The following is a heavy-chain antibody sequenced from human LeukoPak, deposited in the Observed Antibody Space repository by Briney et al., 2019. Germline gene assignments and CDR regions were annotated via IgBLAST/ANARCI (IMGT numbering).Heavy chain of an antibody. Sequence: NPGGSLRLSCVASGFTFNDYNMNWVRQAPGRGLEWVSFIDITSNFIRYADSVKGRFTVSRDNARNSLYLEMSSLRAEDTAVYYCARDQGISIRSYDYWGQGTLVTVSS. V-gene: IGHV3-21*01. CDR1: GFTFNDYN. D-gene: IGHD1-14*01. CDR2: IDITSNFI. J-gene: IGHJ4*02. CDR3: ARDQGISIRSYDY.